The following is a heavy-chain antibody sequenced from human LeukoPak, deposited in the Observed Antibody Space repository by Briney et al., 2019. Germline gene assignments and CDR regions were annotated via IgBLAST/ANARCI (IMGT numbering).Heavy chain of an antibody. CDR2: INPNSGGT. CDR3: ARHNWNDADFDY. Sequence: ASVKVSCKASGYTFTGYYMHWVRQAPGQGLEWMGWINPNSGGTNYAQKFQGRVTMTRDTTISTAYMELSRLRSDDTAVYYCARHNWNDADFDYWGQGTLVTVSS. CDR1: GYTFTGYY. V-gene: IGHV1-2*02. J-gene: IGHJ4*02. D-gene: IGHD1-1*01.